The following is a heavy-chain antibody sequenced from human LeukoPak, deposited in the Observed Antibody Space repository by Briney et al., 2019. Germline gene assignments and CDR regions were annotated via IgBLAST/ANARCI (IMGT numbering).Heavy chain of an antibody. V-gene: IGHV1-46*01. CDR1: GYTFTNYY. CDR3: ASQSGSYRPFDY. D-gene: IGHD1-26*01. CDR2: INPSGGST. Sequence: ASVKVSCRAFGYTFTNYYIHWVRQAPGQGLEWMGIINPSGGSTSYAQRFQGRVTMTRDTSTSTVYMELSSLRSEDTAVFYCASQSGSYRPFDYWGQGTLVTVSS. J-gene: IGHJ4*02.